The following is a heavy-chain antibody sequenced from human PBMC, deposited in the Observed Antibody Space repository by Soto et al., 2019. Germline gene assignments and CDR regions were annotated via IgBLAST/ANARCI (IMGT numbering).Heavy chain of an antibody. Sequence: GGSLRLSCAASGFTFSSYALSWVRQAPGKGLQWVSVITGTGDSTYYADSVKGRFTISRDNSENTVYLQMNSLRADDTAVYYCARTLIYTSGWYDFRGQRTPVTVSS. J-gene: IGHJ5*01. CDR1: GFTFSSYA. D-gene: IGHD3-22*01. CDR2: ITGTGDST. CDR3: ARTLIYTSGWYDF. V-gene: IGHV3-23*01.